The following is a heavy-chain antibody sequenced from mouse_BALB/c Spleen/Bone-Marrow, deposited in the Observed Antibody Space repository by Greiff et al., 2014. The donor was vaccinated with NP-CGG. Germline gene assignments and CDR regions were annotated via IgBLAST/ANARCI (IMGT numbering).Heavy chain of an antibody. J-gene: IGHJ2*01. CDR3: SRSGIDY. Sequence: VQLVESGAELAKPGASVKMSCRTSGYTFTTYWMHWVKQRPGQGLEWIGYINPSTGYTDYNQKFKDKATLTADKSSSTAYMQLSSLTSEDSAVYYCSRSGIDYWGQGTTLTVSS. CDR1: GYTFTTYW. D-gene: IGHD3-2*02. CDR2: INPSTGYT. V-gene: IGHV1-7*01.